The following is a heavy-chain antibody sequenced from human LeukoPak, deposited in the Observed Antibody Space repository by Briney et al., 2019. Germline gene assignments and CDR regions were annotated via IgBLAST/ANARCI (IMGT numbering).Heavy chain of an antibody. D-gene: IGHD4-17*01. Sequence: KPSETLSLTCAVYGGSFSGYYWSWIRQPPGKGLEWIGEINHSGSTNYNPSLKSRVTISVDTSKNQFSLKLSSVTAADTAVYYGARGDYGGSGYWGQGTLVTVSS. V-gene: IGHV4-34*01. CDR3: ARGDYGGSGY. CDR2: INHSGST. J-gene: IGHJ4*02. CDR1: GGSFSGYY.